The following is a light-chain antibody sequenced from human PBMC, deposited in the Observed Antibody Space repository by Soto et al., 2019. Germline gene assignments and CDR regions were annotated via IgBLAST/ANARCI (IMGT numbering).Light chain of an antibody. CDR2: AAS. Sequence: DIQMTQSPSSLSASVGDRVTITCRASQSISSYLNWYQQIPGKAPKLLIYAASSLQSGVPSRFRGSRSGTDFTLTISSLQPEDFATYYCQQSYSTPQVTFGQGTRLEIK. CDR3: QQSYSTPQVT. CDR1: QSISSY. V-gene: IGKV1-39*01. J-gene: IGKJ5*01.